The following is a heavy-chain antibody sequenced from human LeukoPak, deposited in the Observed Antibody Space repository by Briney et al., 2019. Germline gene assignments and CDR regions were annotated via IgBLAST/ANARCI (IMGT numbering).Heavy chain of an antibody. CDR2: ISSSSSTI. CDR3: ARRDIVVVPAAHYYYYYGMDV. J-gene: IGHJ6*02. D-gene: IGHD2-2*01. CDR1: GFTFSSYS. Sequence: QPGGSLRLSCAASGFTFSSYSMNWVRQAPGKGLEWVSYISSSSSTIYYADSVKGRFTISRDNAKNSLYLQMNSLRAEDTAVYYCARRDIVVVPAAHYYYYYGMDVWGQGTTVTVSS. V-gene: IGHV3-48*04.